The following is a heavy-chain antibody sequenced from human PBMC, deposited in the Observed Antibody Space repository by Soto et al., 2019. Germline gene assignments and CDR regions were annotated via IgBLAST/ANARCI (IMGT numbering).Heavy chain of an antibody. V-gene: IGHV1-2*04. CDR1: GYTFTGYY. J-gene: IGHJ4*02. D-gene: IGHD3-22*01. CDR3: ARVHRYYYDSSGYQYFDY. Sequence: ASVKVSCNASGYTFTGYYMHWVRQAPGQGLEWMGWINPNSGGTNYAQKFQGWVTMTRDTSISTAYMELSRLRSDDTAVYYCARVHRYYYDSSGYQYFDYWGQGTLVTVSS. CDR2: INPNSGGT.